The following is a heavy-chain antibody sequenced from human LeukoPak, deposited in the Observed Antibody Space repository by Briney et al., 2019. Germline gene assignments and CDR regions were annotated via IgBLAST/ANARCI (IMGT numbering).Heavy chain of an antibody. CDR3: AGRRVTIFGEVIRSRRHYFDP. J-gene: IGHJ5*02. Sequence: SETLSLTCAVYGVSFRGYSWTWIRQSPGKGLEWIGEINHSGSTNYNPSLKSRVTMSLDTSKNQFSLKLSSVTAADTAVYYCAGRRVTIFGEVIRSRRHYFDPWGQGTLVTVSS. V-gene: IGHV4-34*01. CDR2: INHSGST. D-gene: IGHD3-3*01. CDR1: GVSFRGYS.